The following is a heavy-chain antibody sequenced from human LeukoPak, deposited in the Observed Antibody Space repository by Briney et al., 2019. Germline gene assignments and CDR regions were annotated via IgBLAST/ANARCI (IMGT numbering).Heavy chain of an antibody. V-gene: IGHV3-7*01. CDR1: GFTFSTYW. CDR2: IKEDGSDK. CDR3: ARDAPGYGGYGD. J-gene: IGHJ4*02. Sequence: PGGSLRLSCAASGFTFSTYWMSWVRQAPGKGLEWVGNIKEDGSDKYYGDSVKGRFTISRDNDKNSLYLQMNSLRGEDTAVYYCARDAPGYGGYGDWGQGILVTVSS. D-gene: IGHD5-12*01.